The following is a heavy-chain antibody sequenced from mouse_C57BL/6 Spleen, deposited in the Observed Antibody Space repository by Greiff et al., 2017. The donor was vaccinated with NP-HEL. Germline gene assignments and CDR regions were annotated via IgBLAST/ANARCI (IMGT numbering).Heavy chain of an antibody. Sequence: QVQLQQSGTELVKPGASVKLSCKASGYTFTSYWMHWVKQRPGQGLEWIGNINPSTGGTNYNEKFKSKATLTVDKSSSTAYMQLSSLTSEDSAVYYCARLGLLREGYYAMDYWGQGTSVTVSS. J-gene: IGHJ4*01. CDR3: ARLGLLREGYYAMDY. CDR2: INPSTGGT. CDR1: GYTFTSYW. D-gene: IGHD1-1*01. V-gene: IGHV1-53*01.